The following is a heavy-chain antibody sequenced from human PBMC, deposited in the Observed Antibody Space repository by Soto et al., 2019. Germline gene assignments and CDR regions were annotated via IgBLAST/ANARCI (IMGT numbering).Heavy chain of an antibody. J-gene: IGHJ4*02. CDR3: VRGSSWGEN. Sequence: PGGSLRLSCAASGFTFSTYSMNWVRQAPGKGLEWVAYINSISSTIYYADSVKGRFTISRDNAKNSLYLQMNSLRAEDTAIYYCVRGSSWGENWGQGTLVTVSS. CDR1: GFTFSTYS. CDR2: INSISSTI. D-gene: IGHD6-13*01. V-gene: IGHV3-48*01.